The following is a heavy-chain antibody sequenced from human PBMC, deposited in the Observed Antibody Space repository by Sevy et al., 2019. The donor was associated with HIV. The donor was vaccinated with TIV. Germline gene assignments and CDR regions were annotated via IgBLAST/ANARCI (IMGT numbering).Heavy chain of an antibody. CDR2: IWFDGSEK. CDR1: GFAFSTYG. D-gene: IGHD1-26*01. V-gene: IGHV3-33*01. Sequence: GGSLILSCAASGFAFSTYGLYWVRHAPGKGLEWVAVIWFDGSEKYYADSVKGRFTISRDNSKNTLYLQMNSLTAADTAVYYCARGQGDDYNYGLDVWGQGTTVTVSS. J-gene: IGHJ6*02. CDR3: ARGQGDDYNYGLDV.